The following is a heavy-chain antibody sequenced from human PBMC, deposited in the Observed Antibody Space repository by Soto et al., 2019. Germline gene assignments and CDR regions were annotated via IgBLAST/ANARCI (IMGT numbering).Heavy chain of an antibody. J-gene: IGHJ6*02. Sequence: SETLSLTCTVSGGSISSGGYYWSWIRQHPGKGLEWIGYIYYSGSTYYNPSLKSRVTISVDTSKNQFSLKLSSVTAADTAVYYCARGQAGGSYWAHYYYGMDVWGQGTTVTVSS. CDR3: ARGQAGGSYWAHYYYGMDV. CDR2: IYYSGST. V-gene: IGHV4-61*08. CDR1: GGSISSGGYY. D-gene: IGHD1-26*01.